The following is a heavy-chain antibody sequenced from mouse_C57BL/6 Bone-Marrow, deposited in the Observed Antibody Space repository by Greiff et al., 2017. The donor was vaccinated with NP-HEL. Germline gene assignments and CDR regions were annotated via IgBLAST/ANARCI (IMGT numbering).Heavy chain of an antibody. V-gene: IGHV2-2*01. Sequence: QVQLQQSGPGLVQPSQSLSITCTVSGFSLTSYGVHWVRQSPGKGLEWLGVIWSGGSTDYNAAFISRLSISKDNSKSQVFFKMNSLQADDTAIYYCASFYYDYDWFAYWGQGTLVTVSA. CDR1: GFSLTSYG. D-gene: IGHD2-4*01. J-gene: IGHJ3*01. CDR3: ASFYYDYDWFAY. CDR2: IWSGGST.